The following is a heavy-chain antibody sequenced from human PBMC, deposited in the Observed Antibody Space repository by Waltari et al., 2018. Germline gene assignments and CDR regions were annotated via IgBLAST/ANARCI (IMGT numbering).Heavy chain of an antibody. V-gene: IGHV3-23*01. J-gene: IGHJ4*02. CDR2: ISGSGGST. CDR1: GFTFRRYA. D-gene: IGHD6-19*01. CDR3: AKEIGVVACTMVAGFDY. Sequence: EVQLLESGGGLVQPGGSLRLSCAASGFTFRRYAMSWVRQAPGKGLWWVSAISGSGGSTYYADSVKGRFTISRDNAKNTLYLQMNSLRAEDTAVYYCAKEIGVVACTMVAGFDYWGQGTLVTVSS.